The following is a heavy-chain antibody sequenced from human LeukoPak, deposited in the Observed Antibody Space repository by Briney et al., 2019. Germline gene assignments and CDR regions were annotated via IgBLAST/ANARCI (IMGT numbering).Heavy chain of an antibody. V-gene: IGHV3-21*01. CDR3: AKNVESKTLIRRSWFDP. CDR1: GFTFASYD. J-gene: IGHJ5*02. D-gene: IGHD2-21*01. Sequence: GGSLRLSCATSGFTFASYDMNWVRQAPGKGLEWVSTISTGSNYIYYAGSVKGRFTISRDNAKGSLDLQMSSLRAEDTAIYYCAKNVESKTLIRRSWFDPWGQGTLVTVSS. CDR2: ISTGSNYI.